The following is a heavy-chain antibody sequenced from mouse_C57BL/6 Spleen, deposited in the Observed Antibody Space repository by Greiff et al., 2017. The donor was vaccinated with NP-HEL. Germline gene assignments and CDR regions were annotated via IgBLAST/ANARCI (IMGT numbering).Heavy chain of an antibody. CDR1: GYTFTSYW. Sequence: QVQLQQSGAELVKPGASVKLSCKASGYTFTSYWMHWVKQRPGQGLEWIGMIHPNSGSTNYNEKFKSKATLTVDKSSSTAYMQLSSLTSEDSAVYYCARGGTTVVATDWFAYWGQGTLVTVSA. D-gene: IGHD1-1*01. CDR3: ARGGTTVVATDWFAY. CDR2: IHPNSGST. J-gene: IGHJ3*01. V-gene: IGHV1-64*01.